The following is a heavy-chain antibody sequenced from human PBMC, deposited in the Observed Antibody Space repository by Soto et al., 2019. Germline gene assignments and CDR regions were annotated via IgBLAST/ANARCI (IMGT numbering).Heavy chain of an antibody. V-gene: IGHV1-2*02. Sequence: ASVKVSCKASGYTFTGYYMHWVRQAPGQGLEWMGWINPNSGGTNYAQKFQGRVTMTRDTSISTAYMELSRLRSDATAVYYCARGGPYYDFWSGYLNYYYYYGMDVWGQGTTVTVSS. CDR2: INPNSGGT. CDR3: ARGGPYYDFWSGYLNYYYYYGMDV. D-gene: IGHD3-3*01. J-gene: IGHJ6*02. CDR1: GYTFTGYY.